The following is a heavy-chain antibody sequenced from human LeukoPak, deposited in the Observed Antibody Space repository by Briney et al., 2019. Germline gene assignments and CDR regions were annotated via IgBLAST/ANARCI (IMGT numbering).Heavy chain of an antibody. CDR1: GFTFSSYA. V-gene: IGHV3-23*01. D-gene: IGHD4-17*01. Sequence: PGGSLRLSCAASGFTFSSYAMSWVRQAPGKGLEWVSAISGSGGSTYYADSVKGRFTISRDNSKNTLYLQMNSLRAEDTAVYYCAKGREPYEWVTTDYYGMDVWGQGTTVTVSS. CDR3: AKGREPYEWVTTDYYGMDV. CDR2: ISGSGGST. J-gene: IGHJ6*02.